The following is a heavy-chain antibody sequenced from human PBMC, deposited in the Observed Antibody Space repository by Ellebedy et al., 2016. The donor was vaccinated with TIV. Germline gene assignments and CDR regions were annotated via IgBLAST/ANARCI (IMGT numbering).Heavy chain of an antibody. Sequence: PGGSLRLSCVVSGFSFRTYGMTWVRQAPGKGLEWVSLISGGGDTPHYADSVKGRFTISRDYSKNTLYLQMNSLRAEDTAVYYCAREPITIFGVVPYYFDYWGQGTLVTVSS. CDR1: GFSFRTYG. J-gene: IGHJ4*02. V-gene: IGHV3-23*01. CDR3: AREPITIFGVVPYYFDY. CDR2: ISGGGDTP. D-gene: IGHD3-3*01.